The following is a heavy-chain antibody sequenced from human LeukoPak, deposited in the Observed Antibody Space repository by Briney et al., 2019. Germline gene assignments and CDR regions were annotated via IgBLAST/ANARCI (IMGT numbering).Heavy chain of an antibody. V-gene: IGHV3-23*01. CDR1: GFTFSSYA. CDR3: ARDQGDGYNFWDY. CDR2: ISGSGGST. Sequence: GGSLRLSCAASGFTFSSYAMSWVRQAPGKGLEWVSAISGSGGSTYYADSVKGRFTISRDNAKNSLYLQMNSLRAEDTAVYYCARDQGDGYNFWDYWGQGTLVTVSS. D-gene: IGHD5-24*01. J-gene: IGHJ4*02.